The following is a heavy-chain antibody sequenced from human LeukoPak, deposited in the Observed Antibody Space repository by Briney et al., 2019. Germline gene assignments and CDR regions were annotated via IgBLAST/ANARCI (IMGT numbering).Heavy chain of an antibody. J-gene: IGHJ5*02. Sequence: GGSLRLSCAASGFTFSSYWMHWVRQAPGKGLVWVSRINSDGGTTSYADSVKGRFTISRDNAKNTLYLQMNNLRAEDTAVYYCARRLVTIFFNWFDPWGQGTLVTVSS. D-gene: IGHD3-9*01. CDR3: ARRLVTIFFNWFDP. V-gene: IGHV3-74*01. CDR2: INSDGGTT. CDR1: GFTFSSYW.